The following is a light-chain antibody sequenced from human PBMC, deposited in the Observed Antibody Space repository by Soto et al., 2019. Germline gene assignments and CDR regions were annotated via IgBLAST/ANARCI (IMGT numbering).Light chain of an antibody. CDR3: QQYGSSPGT. CDR2: DAS. CDR1: QSVSSSY. V-gene: IGKV3-20*01. Sequence: EIVLTQSPGTLSLSPGERATLSCRASQSVSSSYLAWYQQKPGQAPRLLIYDASTRATGIPDRISGSGSGTDFTLTISRLEPEDCAVYYCQQYGSSPGTFGQGTRVGIK. J-gene: IGKJ1*01.